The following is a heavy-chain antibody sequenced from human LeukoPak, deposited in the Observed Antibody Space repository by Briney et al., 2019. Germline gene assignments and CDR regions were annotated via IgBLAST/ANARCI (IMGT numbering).Heavy chain of an antibody. V-gene: IGHV3-7*01. J-gene: IGHJ4*02. D-gene: IGHD6-19*01. CDR3: AASRGSGWYYFDY. CDR1: GFTFSSYW. Sequence: PGGSLRLSCAASGFTFSSYWMSWARQAPGKGLEWVANIKQDGSEKYYVDSVKGRFTISRDNAKNSLYLQMNSLRAEDTAVYYCAASRGSGWYYFDYWGQGTLVTVSS. CDR2: IKQDGSEK.